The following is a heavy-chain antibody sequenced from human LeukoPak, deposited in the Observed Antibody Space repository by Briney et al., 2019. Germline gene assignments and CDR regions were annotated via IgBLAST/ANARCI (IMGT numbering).Heavy chain of an antibody. CDR3: ARALMDTAMVTNIDY. J-gene: IGHJ4*02. CDR1: GGSISSGGYY. CDR2: IYYSGST. D-gene: IGHD5-18*01. V-gene: IGHV4-31*03. Sequence: SQTLSLTCTVSGGSISSGGYYWSWIRQHPGEGLEWIGYIYYSGSTYYNPSLKSRVTISVDTSKNQFSLKLSSVTAADTAVYYCARALMDTAMVTNIDYWGRGTLVTVSS.